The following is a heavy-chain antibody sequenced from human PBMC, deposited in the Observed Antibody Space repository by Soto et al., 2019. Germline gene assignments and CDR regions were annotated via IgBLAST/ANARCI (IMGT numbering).Heavy chain of an antibody. Sequence: SETLSLTCTVSGGSISSYYWSLIRQPPGKGLEWIGYIYYSGSTSYNPSLKSRVTISVDTSKNQFSLKLSSVTAADTAVYYCARRYGDYFDYWGQGTLVTVSS. V-gene: IGHV4-59*08. D-gene: IGHD4-17*01. CDR2: IYYSGST. CDR3: ARRYGDYFDY. J-gene: IGHJ4*02. CDR1: GGSISSYY.